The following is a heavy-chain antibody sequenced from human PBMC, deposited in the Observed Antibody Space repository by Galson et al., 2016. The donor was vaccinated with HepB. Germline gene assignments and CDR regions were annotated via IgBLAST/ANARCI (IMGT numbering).Heavy chain of an antibody. CDR3: ARGSKTAGVD. J-gene: IGHJ1*01. D-gene: IGHD6-19*01. CDR1: GYSFTSFA. V-gene: IGHV1-18*01. Sequence: SVKISCKASGYSFTSFAITWVRQAPGQGLEWMGWISGYNGNTNYAQNLQGRVTMTIETSTNTVYMELRSLTSDDTAVYFCARGSKTAGVDWGQGTLVTGAS. CDR2: ISGYNGNT.